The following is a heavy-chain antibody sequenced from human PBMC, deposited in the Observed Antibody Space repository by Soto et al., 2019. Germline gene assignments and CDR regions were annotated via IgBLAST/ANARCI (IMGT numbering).Heavy chain of an antibody. D-gene: IGHD2-2*02. V-gene: IGHV1-2*04. CDR2: INPNSGGT. Sequence: EASVKVSCKASGYTFTGYYMHWVRQAPGQGLEWMGWINPNSGGTNYAQKFQGWVTMTRDTSISTAYMELSRLRSDDTAVYYCARYGGEDCSSTSCHTHFDYWGQGTLVTVSS. CDR3: ARYGGEDCSSTSCHTHFDY. J-gene: IGHJ4*02. CDR1: GYTFTGYY.